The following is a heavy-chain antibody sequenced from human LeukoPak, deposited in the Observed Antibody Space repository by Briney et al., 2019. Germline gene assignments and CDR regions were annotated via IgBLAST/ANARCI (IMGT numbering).Heavy chain of an antibody. CDR3: ARGTVVILDY. D-gene: IGHD4-23*01. CDR2: IYYSGST. CDR1: GGSISSYY. Sequence: PSETLSLTCTVSGGSISSYYWSWIRQPPGKGLEWIGYIYYSGSTNYNPSLKSRVTISVDRSKNQFSLELSSVTAADTTVYYCARGTVVILDYWGQGTLVTVSS. J-gene: IGHJ4*02. V-gene: IGHV4-59*12.